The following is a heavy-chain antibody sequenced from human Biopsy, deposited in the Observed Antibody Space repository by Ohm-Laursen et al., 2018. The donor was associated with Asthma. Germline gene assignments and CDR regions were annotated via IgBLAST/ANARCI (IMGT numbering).Heavy chain of an antibody. D-gene: IGHD3-16*01. CDR1: GGSINSDY. J-gene: IGHJ4*02. Sequence: SDTLSPTCTFSGGSINSDYWSWIRQPPGKGLEWIGLSSYSGFRKYNPSPKSRVTISVDTSKNQLSLNLTSVIAADTAVYYCARDQGDSKFDYWGQGILVTVSS. CDR2: SSYSGFR. V-gene: IGHV4-59*07. CDR3: ARDQGDSKFDY.